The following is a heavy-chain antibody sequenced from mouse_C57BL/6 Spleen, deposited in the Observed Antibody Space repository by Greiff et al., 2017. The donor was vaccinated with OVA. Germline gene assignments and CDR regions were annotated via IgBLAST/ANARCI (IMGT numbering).Heavy chain of an antibody. D-gene: IGHD1-1*01. CDR1: GFTFSSYA. J-gene: IGHJ4*01. CDR3: TREGGSYGEMDY. V-gene: IGHV5-9-1*02. Sequence: EVQGVESGEGLVKPGGSLKLSCAASGFTFSSYAMSWVRQTPEKRLEWVAYISSGGDYIYYADTVKGRFTISRDNARNTLYLQMSSLKSEDTAMYYCTREGGSYGEMDYWGQGTSVTVSS. CDR2: ISSGGDYI.